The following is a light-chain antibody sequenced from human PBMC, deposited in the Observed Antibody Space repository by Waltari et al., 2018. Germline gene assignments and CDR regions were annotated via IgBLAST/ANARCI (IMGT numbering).Light chain of an antibody. V-gene: IGKV3-20*01. CDR2: GAS. CDR3: QHYVRLPAT. Sequence: SCRASQSVIRSLALYQQKPCQAPKLLIYGASIRATGIPDRFTGSGSGTDFSLTISSLEPEDFAIYFCQHYVRLPATFGQGTKVEIK. CDR1: QSVIRS. J-gene: IGKJ1*01.